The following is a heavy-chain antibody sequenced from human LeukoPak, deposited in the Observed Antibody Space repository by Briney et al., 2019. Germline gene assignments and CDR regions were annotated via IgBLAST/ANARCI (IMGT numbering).Heavy chain of an antibody. CDR1: GFTFDDYA. V-gene: IGHV3-74*01. D-gene: IGHD4-17*01. CDR3: ARGPYGGFDY. CDR2: INSDGSST. J-gene: IGHJ4*02. Sequence: GRSLRLSCAASGFTFDDYAMHWVRQAPGKGLVWVSRINSDGSSTSYADSVKGRFTISRDNAKNTLYLQMNSLRAEDTAVYYCARGPYGGFDYWGQGTLVTVSS.